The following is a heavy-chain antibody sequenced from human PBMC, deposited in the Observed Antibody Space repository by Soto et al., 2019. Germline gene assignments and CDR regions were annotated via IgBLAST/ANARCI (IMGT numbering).Heavy chain of an antibody. CDR1: GGSISSGGYY. CDR2: IYYSGST. J-gene: IGHJ4*02. CDR3: ARVLTHYGSGTISRLDY. D-gene: IGHD3-10*01. Sequence: CTVSGGSISSGGYYWSWIRQHPGKGLEWIGYIYYSGSTYYNPSLKSRVTISVDTSKNQFSLKLSSVTAADTAVYYCARVLTHYGSGTISRLDYWGQGTLVTVSS. V-gene: IGHV4-31*03.